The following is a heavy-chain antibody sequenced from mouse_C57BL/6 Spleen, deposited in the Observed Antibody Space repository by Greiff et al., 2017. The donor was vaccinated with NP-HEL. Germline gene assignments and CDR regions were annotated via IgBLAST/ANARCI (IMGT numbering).Heavy chain of an antibody. CDR3: ASERDGESWFAY. CDR2: IDPSDSET. CDR1: GYTFTSYW. D-gene: IGHD3-3*01. V-gene: IGHV1-52*01. J-gene: IGHJ3*01. Sequence: QVQLQQPGAELVRPGSSVQLSCKASGYTFTSYWMHWVKQRPIQGLEWIGNIDPSDSETHYNQKFKDKATLTVDKSSSTAYMQLSSLTSEDSAVYYCASERDGESWFAYWGQGTLVTVSA.